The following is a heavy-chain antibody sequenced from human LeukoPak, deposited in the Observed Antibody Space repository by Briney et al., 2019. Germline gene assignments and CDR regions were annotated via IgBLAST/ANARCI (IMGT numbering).Heavy chain of an antibody. CDR1: GYTFTGYY. CDR3: ARDISLVVAATQDY. D-gene: IGHD2-15*01. Sequence: ASVKVSCTASGYTFTGYYMHWVRQAPGQGLEWMGWINPNSGGTNYAQKFQGRVTMTRDTSISTAYMELSRLRSDDTAVYYCARDISLVVAATQDYWGQGTLVTVSS. J-gene: IGHJ4*02. V-gene: IGHV1-2*02. CDR2: INPNSGGT.